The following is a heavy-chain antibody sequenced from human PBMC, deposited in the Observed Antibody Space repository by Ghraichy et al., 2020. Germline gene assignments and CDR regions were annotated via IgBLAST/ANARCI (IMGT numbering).Heavy chain of an antibody. J-gene: IGHJ4*02. CDR3: AKDAYSGYDWRYHDC. CDR1: GFTFSSYG. D-gene: IGHD5-12*01. CDR2: ISYDGSNK. V-gene: IGHV3-30*18. Sequence: GGSLRLSCAASGFTFSSYGMHWVRQAPGKGLEWVAVISYDGSNKYYADSVKGRFTISRDNSKNTLYLQMNSLRAEDTAVYYCAKDAYSGYDWRYHDCWGQGTLVTVSS.